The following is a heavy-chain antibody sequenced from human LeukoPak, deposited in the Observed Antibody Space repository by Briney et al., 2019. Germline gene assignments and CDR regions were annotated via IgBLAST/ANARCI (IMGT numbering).Heavy chain of an antibody. Sequence: GGSLRLSCAASGFPFNAYWMTWVRQAPGKGLEWVANIRQDGDTKYYVDSVKGRFTISRDNAMNSLYLQMNSLRAEDTAIYYCARSLPYGTTWYGRSDFWGQGTLVTVSA. V-gene: IGHV3-7*03. CDR2: IRQDGDTK. CDR1: GFPFNAYW. CDR3: ARSLPYGTTWYGRSDF. J-gene: IGHJ4*02. D-gene: IGHD6-13*01.